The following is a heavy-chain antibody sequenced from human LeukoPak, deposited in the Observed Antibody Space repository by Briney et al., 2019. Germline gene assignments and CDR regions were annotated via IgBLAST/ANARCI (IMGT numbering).Heavy chain of an antibody. J-gene: IGHJ4*02. CDR3: ARGAWTAYYLDY. CDR2: IKGDGISR. V-gene: IGHV3-74*01. CDR1: GFTFSSYW. D-gene: IGHD3/OR15-3a*01. Sequence: GGSLRLSCEASGFTFSSYWMHWVRQAPGKGLVWVSRIKGDGISRNYADSVKGRFTISRDNAKNTVYLQMNSLRAEDTAVYYCARGAWTAYYLDYWGQGTLVTVSS.